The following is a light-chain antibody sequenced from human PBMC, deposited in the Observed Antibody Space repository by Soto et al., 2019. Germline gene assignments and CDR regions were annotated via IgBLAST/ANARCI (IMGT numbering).Light chain of an antibody. Sequence: IQLTQSPSSLSASVGDRVSISCRASQGNNTFVAWYQQKSGKAPKLLIYGASTLQSGVPSRFSGSGSGTEFTLTISGLQPEDFATYYCQQLTAHRFSFGQGTKLDIK. CDR3: QQLTAHRFS. CDR1: QGNNTF. CDR2: GAS. V-gene: IGKV1-9*01. J-gene: IGKJ2*01.